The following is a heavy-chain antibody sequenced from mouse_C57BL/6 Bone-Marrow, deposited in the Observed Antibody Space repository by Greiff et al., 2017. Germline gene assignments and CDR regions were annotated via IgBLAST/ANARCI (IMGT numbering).Heavy chain of an antibody. CDR3: ATYLYGYDGETGFDD. D-gene: IGHD2-2*01. V-gene: IGHV14-3*01. CDR2: IDPANGNT. J-gene: IGHJ2*01. Sequence: VQLQQSVAELVRPGASVKLSCTASGFNIKNTYMHWVQQRPEQGLEWIGRIDPANGNTKYAPKFPSKATITADTSSNTAYLQLSRLTSEDSSLFYCATYLYGYDGETGFDDWGTGTTLTVSS. CDR1: GFNIKNTY.